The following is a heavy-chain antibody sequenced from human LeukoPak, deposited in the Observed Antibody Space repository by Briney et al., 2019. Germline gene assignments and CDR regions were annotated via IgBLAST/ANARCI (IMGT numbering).Heavy chain of an antibody. CDR3: VKGLLVRGVMPNWFDP. V-gene: IGHV3-9*01. Sequence: PGGSLRLSCVASGFNFDDSGMHWVRQPPGKGLEWVSGISWKTDTVGYADSVKGRFTISRDYAKSSLYLQMNSLRPEDTALYYCVKGLLVRGVMPNWFDPWGQGTLVTVSS. D-gene: IGHD3-10*01. CDR2: ISWKTDTV. J-gene: IGHJ5*02. CDR1: GFNFDDSG.